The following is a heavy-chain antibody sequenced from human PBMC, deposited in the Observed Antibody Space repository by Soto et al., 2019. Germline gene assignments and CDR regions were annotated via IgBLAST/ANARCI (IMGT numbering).Heavy chain of an antibody. Sequence: QVQLVQSGAEVKKPGASVKVSCKASGYTFTDYYLHWVRQAPGQGLEWMGWISPNSGGTNYALEFQGRVTMTRDTSISTAYMGLCKARSDDTAEYNSARSYIGSSLDWFDPGGQGTLVAVSS. CDR3: ARSYIGSSLDWFDP. J-gene: IGHJ5*02. D-gene: IGHD1-20*01. CDR2: ISPNSGGT. CDR1: GYTFTDYY. V-gene: IGHV1-2*02.